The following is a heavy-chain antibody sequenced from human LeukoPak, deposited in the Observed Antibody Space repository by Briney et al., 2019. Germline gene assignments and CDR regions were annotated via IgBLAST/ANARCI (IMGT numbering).Heavy chain of an antibody. CDR3: ARLLRRRGYSGYETDY. Sequence: GASVKVSCKASGYTFTSYGISWVRQAPGQGLEWMGWISAYNGNTNYAQNFQGRVTITADKSTSTAYMELSSLRSEDTAVYYCARLLRRRGYSGYETDYWGQGTLVTVSS. CDR2: ISAYNGNT. V-gene: IGHV1-18*01. D-gene: IGHD5-12*01. CDR1: GYTFTSYG. J-gene: IGHJ4*02.